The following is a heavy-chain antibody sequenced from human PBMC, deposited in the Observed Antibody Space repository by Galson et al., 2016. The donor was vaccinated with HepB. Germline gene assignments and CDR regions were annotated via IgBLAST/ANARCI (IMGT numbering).Heavy chain of an antibody. CDR1: GYTFSSYG. V-gene: IGHV1-18*01. Sequence: SVKVSCKASGYTFSSYGISWVRQAPGQGLEWMAWISAYSGDTYYAQKFQDRVIMTTDTSTRTVHMELRNLRSDDTAVYFCARDRRLISHNGGMDVWGQGTTVTVSS. D-gene: IGHD6-25*01. CDR2: ISAYSGDT. J-gene: IGHJ6*02. CDR3: ARDRRLISHNGGMDV.